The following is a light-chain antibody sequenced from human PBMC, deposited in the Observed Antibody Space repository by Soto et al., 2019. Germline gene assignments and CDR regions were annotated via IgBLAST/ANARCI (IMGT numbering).Light chain of an antibody. CDR1: QSVSSN. Sequence: EIVMTQSPATLSVSPGERATRSCRASQSVSSNLAWYQQKPGQAPRLLIYGASTRATGIPARFSGSGSGTEFTLTISILQSEDFAVYHCQQYNNWPPITFGQGTRLEIK. CDR3: QQYNNWPPIT. J-gene: IGKJ5*01. CDR2: GAS. V-gene: IGKV3-15*01.